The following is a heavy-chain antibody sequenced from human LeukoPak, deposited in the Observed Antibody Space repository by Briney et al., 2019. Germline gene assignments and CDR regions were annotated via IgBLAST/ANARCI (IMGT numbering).Heavy chain of an antibody. CDR3: ATEPIYYDSSGYGVY. D-gene: IGHD3-22*01. V-gene: IGHV1-24*01. CDR2: FDPEDGET. J-gene: IGHJ4*02. CDR1: GYTFTRYD. Sequence: GASVKVSCKTSGYTFTRYDINWVRQAPGKGLEWMGGFDPEDGETIYAQKFQGRVTMTEDTSTDTAYMELSSLRSEDTAVYYCATEPIYYDSSGYGVYWGQGTLVTVSS.